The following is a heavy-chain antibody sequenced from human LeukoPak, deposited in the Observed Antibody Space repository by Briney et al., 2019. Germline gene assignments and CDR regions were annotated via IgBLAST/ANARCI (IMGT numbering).Heavy chain of an antibody. CDR3: AKDLGYSGYDYNWFDP. CDR2: ISYDGSNK. D-gene: IGHD5-12*01. J-gene: IGHJ5*02. CDR1: GFTFSSYG. Sequence: GGSLRLSCASSGFTFSSYGMHWVRQAPGKGLEWVAVISYDGSNKYYADSVKGRFTISRDNSKNTLYLQMNSLRAEDTAVYYCAKDLGYSGYDYNWFDPWGQGTLVTVSS. V-gene: IGHV3-30*18.